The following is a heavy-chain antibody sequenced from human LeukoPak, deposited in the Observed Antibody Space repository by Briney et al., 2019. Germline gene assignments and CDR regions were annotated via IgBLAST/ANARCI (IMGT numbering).Heavy chain of an antibody. D-gene: IGHD6-19*01. CDR2: IYSGVST. V-gene: IGHV3-66*01. CDR1: GFTLSSNY. CDR3: ARGPLAVAGNDY. J-gene: IGHJ4*02. Sequence: PGGSLRLSCAASGFTLSSNYMSGVRQAPGKGLGWVSVIYSGVSTYYADSVKGRFTISRDNSKNTLYLQMNSLRAEDTAVYYCARGPLAVAGNDYWGQGTLVTVSS.